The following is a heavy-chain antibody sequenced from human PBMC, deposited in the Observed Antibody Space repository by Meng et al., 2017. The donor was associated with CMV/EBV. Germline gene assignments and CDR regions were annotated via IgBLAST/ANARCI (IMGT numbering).Heavy chain of an antibody. Sequence: ASVKVSCKVSGYTLTELSMHWVRQAPGKGLEWTGGFDPEDGETIYAQKFQGRVTMTEDTSTDTAYMELSSLRSEDTAVYYCATDFYCSSTSCSTGYYYYGMDVWGQGTTVTVSS. CDR2: FDPEDGET. J-gene: IGHJ6*02. V-gene: IGHV1-24*01. CDR3: ATDFYCSSTSCSTGYYYYGMDV. D-gene: IGHD2-2*01. CDR1: GYTLTELS.